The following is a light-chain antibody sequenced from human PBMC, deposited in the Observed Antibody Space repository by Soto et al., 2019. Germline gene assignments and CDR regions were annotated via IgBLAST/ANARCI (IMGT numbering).Light chain of an antibody. CDR1: QSVSSTY. CDR3: QQYGNSPYT. J-gene: IGKJ2*01. V-gene: IGKV3-20*01. CDR2: GAS. Sequence: EIVLTQSPGTLSLSPGERATLSCRASQSVSSTYLAWYQQKPGQAPRLLFYGASSRATGIPDRFSGGGSGTDFTLPIGRLEPEDFAVYYCQQYGNSPYTFGQGTKLEIK.